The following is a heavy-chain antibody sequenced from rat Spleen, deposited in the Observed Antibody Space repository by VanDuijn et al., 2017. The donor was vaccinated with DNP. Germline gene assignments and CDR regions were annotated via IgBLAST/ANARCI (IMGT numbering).Heavy chain of an antibody. J-gene: IGHJ2*01. Sequence: EVQLVESGGGLVQPGRSLKLSCAASGFTFSAYYMAWVRQAPTKGLAWVASISYDGGNTYYRDSVKGRFTISRDNARSSLYLQMDSLRSEDTATYYCTIRAGSFKDWGQGVMVTVSS. CDR3: TIRAGSFKD. CDR1: GFTFSAYY. CDR2: ISYDGGNT. D-gene: IGHD5-1*01. V-gene: IGHV5-20*01.